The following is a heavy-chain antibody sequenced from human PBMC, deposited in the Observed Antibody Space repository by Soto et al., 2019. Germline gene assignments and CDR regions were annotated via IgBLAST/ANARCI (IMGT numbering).Heavy chain of an antibody. V-gene: IGHV5-51*01. D-gene: IGHD6-13*01. Sequence: PGESLKISCQGSGYSFTNYWIGWVRQMPGKGLEWMGSIYPGDSDTRHSPSFQGQVTISVDKSISSACLQWSSLKASDTAIYYCARHGGLGYRSSWDYYYGMDVWGQGTTVTVSS. CDR3: ARHGGLGYRSSWDYYYGMDV. CDR2: IYPGDSDT. J-gene: IGHJ6*02. CDR1: GYSFTNYW.